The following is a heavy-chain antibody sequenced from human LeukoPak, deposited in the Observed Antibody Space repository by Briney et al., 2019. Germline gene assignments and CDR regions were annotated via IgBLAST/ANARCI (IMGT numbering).Heavy chain of an antibody. Sequence: PGRPLRLSCAAPGITFSSFGMHWLRQAPGKGLEWVAFIWYDGSNKYYADSVKGRFTISRDNSKNTLYLQMNSLRAEDTAVYYCARDGTLTAGPFDPWGRGTLVTVSS. D-gene: IGHD1-1*01. V-gene: IGHV3-33*01. CDR2: IWYDGSNK. CDR1: GITFSSFG. J-gene: IGHJ5*02. CDR3: ARDGTLTAGPFDP.